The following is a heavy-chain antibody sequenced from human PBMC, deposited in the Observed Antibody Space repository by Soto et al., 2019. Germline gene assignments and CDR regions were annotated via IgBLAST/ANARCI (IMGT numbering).Heavy chain of an antibody. CDR1: GYTFTSYY. J-gene: IGHJ3*02. CDR3: ARDYVLRYFDWSSRGDAFDI. D-gene: IGHD3-9*01. CDR2: INPSGGST. V-gene: IGHV1-46*03. Sequence: QVQLVQSGAEVKKPGASVKVSCKASGYTFTSYYMHWVRQAPGQGLEWMGIINPSGGSTSYAQKFQGRVTMTRDTSTSTVYMELSSLRSEDTAVYYCARDYVLRYFDWSSRGDAFDIWGQGTMVTVSS.